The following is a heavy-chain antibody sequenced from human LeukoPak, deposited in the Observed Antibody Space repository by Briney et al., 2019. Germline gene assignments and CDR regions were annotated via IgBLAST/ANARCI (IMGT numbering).Heavy chain of an antibody. J-gene: IGHJ4*02. V-gene: IGHV1-18*01. Sequence: GASVTVSFTASAYTFTIYGISWVRQAPGQGLEWLGWISAYNGNTNYAQKLQGRVTMTTDTSTSTAYMELRSLRSDDTAVYYCARLMTVTSFFDYWGQGTLVTVSS. D-gene: IGHD4-11*01. CDR3: ARLMTVTSFFDY. CDR2: ISAYNGNT. CDR1: AYTFTIYG.